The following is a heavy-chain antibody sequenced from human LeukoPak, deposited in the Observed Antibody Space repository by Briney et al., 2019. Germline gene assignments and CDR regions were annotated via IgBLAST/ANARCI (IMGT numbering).Heavy chain of an antibody. J-gene: IGHJ4*02. CDR2: IYSGGST. D-gene: IGHD4/OR15-4a*01. CDR3: ARDGYGDHLGYFEY. Sequence: PGGSLRLSCAASGFTVSSNYMSWVRQAPGKGLEWVSVIYSGGSTYYADSVKGRFTISRDNSKNTLYLQMNSLRAEDTAVYYCARDGYGDHLGYFEYWGQGTLVTVSS. V-gene: IGHV3-66*01. CDR1: GFTVSSNY.